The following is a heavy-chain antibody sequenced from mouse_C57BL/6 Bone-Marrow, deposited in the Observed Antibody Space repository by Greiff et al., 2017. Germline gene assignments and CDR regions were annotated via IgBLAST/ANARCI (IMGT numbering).Heavy chain of an antibody. D-gene: IGHD1-1*01. CDR2: ISYDGSN. V-gene: IGHV3-6*01. CDR1: GYSITSGYY. Sequence: VQLQQSGPGLVKPSQSLSLTCSVTGYSITSGYYWNWIRQFPGNKLEWMGYISYDGSNNYNPSLKNRISITRDTSKNQFFLKLNSVTTEDTATYYCARDKEDYGNYFDYWGQGTTLTVSS. CDR3: ARDKEDYGNYFDY. J-gene: IGHJ2*01.